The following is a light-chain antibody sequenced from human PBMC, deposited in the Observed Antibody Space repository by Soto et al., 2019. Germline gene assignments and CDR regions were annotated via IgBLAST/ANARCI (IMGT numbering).Light chain of an antibody. CDR3: HQYGTSPFT. CDR1: QSVSSY. CDR2: DAS. J-gene: IGKJ2*01. Sequence: EIVLTQSPATLSLSPGERATLSCRASQSVSSYLAWYQQKPGQAPRLLIYDASNRATGIPARFSGSGSGTDFTLSISRLEPEDFAVYHCHQYGTSPFTFGQGTKLEI. V-gene: IGKV3-11*01.